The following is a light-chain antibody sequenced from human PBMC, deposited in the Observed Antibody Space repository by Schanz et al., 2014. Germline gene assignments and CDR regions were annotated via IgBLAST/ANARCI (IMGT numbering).Light chain of an antibody. CDR2: DAS. CDR3: HKYDSGSLFT. J-gene: IGKJ3*01. CDR1: QRLTSY. V-gene: IGKV3-11*01. Sequence: EIVLTQSPATLSLSPGERATLSCRASQRLTSYLAWYQQKPGQAPRLLIYDASTRATGIPARFSGSGSGTDFTLTISSLQPEDVATYYCHKYDSGSLFTFGPGTKVDIK.